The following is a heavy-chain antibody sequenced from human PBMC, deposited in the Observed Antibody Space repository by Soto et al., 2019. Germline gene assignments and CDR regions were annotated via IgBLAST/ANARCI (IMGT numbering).Heavy chain of an antibody. D-gene: IGHD7-27*01. CDR3: ARKAWVSFDY. CDR1: GDSISSSVW. V-gene: IGHV4-4*02. Sequence: SETLSLTCAVSGDSISSSVWWTWVRQPPGKGLEWIGEVFHTGNTYYNPSLKSRLTMSVDKSRNEFSLKLTSVTAADTAIYYCARKAWVSFDYWGKGALVTVSS. CDR2: VFHTGNT. J-gene: IGHJ4*02.